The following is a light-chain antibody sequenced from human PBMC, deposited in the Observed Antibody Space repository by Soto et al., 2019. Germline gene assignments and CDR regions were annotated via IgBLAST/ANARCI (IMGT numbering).Light chain of an antibody. CDR1: QGIINY. CDR2: GAS. CDR3: QQLFIYPPT. J-gene: IGKJ3*01. V-gene: IGKV1-9*01. Sequence: IQLTQSPSSLSASVGDRVTLTCRARQGIINYLAWYQQKPGKAPKLLIYGASTLQSGVPSRFVGSGSGTEFTLTVSSLQPEDFATYYCQQLFIYPPTFGPGTKVDIK.